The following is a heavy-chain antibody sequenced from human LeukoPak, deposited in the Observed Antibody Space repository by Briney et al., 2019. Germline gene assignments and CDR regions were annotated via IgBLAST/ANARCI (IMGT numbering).Heavy chain of an antibody. Sequence: GGSLRLSCAASGSTFSDYYMSWIRQAPGKGLEWVSYISSSGSTIYYADSVKGRFTISRDNAKNSLYLQMNSLRAEDTAVYYCARSDNWNIWSYFDHWGQGTLVTVSS. V-gene: IGHV3-11*01. CDR2: ISSSGSTI. CDR1: GSTFSDYY. CDR3: ARSDNWNIWSYFDH. D-gene: IGHD1-20*01. J-gene: IGHJ4*02.